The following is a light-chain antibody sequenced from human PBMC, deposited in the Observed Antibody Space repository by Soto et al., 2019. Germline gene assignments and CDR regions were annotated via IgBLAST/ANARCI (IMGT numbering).Light chain of an antibody. CDR2: KAS. CDR1: QSISSW. V-gene: IGKV1-5*03. CDR3: QQYSSRST. J-gene: IGKJ1*01. Sequence: DSQLTQSLSTMSASGRERVKISCRAGQSISSWLAWYQQKPGKAPKLLIYKASSLESGVPSRFSGSGSGTEFTLTISSLQPDDFATYYCQQYSSRSTFGQGTKVDIK.